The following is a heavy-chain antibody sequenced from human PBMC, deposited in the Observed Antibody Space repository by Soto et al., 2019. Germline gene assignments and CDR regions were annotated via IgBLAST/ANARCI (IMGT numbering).Heavy chain of an antibody. J-gene: IGHJ3*02. CDR1: GFTFSSYW. D-gene: IGHD4-17*01. Sequence: GGSLRLSCAASGFTFSSYWMSWVRQAPGKGLEWVANIKQDGSEKYYVDSVKGRFTISRDNAKNSLYLQMNSLRAEDTAVYYCARDHDYGDYQGIDAFDIWGQGTMVTVSS. CDR2: IKQDGSEK. V-gene: IGHV3-7*01. CDR3: ARDHDYGDYQGIDAFDI.